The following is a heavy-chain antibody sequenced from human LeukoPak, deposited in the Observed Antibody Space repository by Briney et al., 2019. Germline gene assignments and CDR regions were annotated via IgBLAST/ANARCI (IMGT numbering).Heavy chain of an antibody. CDR3: ARASEDYYYYYMDV. Sequence: SETLSLTCTVSGGSISSYFWSWIRQPPGKGLQWIGYIYYSGSTIYNPSLKSRVTISVDTSKNQFSLKLSSVTAADTAVYYCARASEDYYYYYMDVWGKGTMVTISS. J-gene: IGHJ6*03. CDR2: IYYSGST. V-gene: IGHV4-59*01. D-gene: IGHD1-14*01. CDR1: GGSISSYF.